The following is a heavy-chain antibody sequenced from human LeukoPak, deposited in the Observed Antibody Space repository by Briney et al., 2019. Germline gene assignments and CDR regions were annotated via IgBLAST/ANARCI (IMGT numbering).Heavy chain of an antibody. CDR1: GFTFDDYA. V-gene: IGHV3-43D*03. CDR2: FSWQGGTT. J-gene: IGHJ6*03. Sequence: GGSLRLSCAASGFTFDDYAMHWVRQAPGKGLEWVSFFSWQGGTTYYADSVKGRFTISRDNSKNSLYLQMNSLRAEDTALYYCAKDTDPAYFYYMDVWGKGTTVTVSS. CDR3: AKDTDPAYFYYMDV.